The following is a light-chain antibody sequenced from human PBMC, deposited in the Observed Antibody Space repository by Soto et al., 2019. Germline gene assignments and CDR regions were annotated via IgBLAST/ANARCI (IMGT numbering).Light chain of an antibody. CDR1: SSDGGGYNY. V-gene: IGLV2-14*01. Sequence: QSALTQPASVSGSPGQSITISCTGTSSDGGGYNYVSWYQQHPGKAPKLMIYEVSNRPSGGCNRFCGSKSGKTASLTISGLQADVQADYFCSSYTTSCTRLDVFGTGTKATVL. CDR2: EVS. J-gene: IGLJ1*01. CDR3: SSYTTSCTRLDV.